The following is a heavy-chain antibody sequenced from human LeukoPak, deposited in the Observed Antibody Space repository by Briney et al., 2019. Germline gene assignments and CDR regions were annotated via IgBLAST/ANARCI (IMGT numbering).Heavy chain of an antibody. J-gene: IGHJ4*02. V-gene: IGHV3-23*01. CDR1: GFTFSNYA. Sequence: GGSLRLSCAASGFTFSNYAMSWVRQAPGKGLEWVSSISGSGGGTYYADSVRGRFTISRDNSKNTLYVQMNSLRADDTAVYYYAKDTGLAGTADHFDYWGQGTLVTVSS. CDR3: AKDTGLAGTADHFDY. CDR2: ISGSGGGT. D-gene: IGHD6-19*01.